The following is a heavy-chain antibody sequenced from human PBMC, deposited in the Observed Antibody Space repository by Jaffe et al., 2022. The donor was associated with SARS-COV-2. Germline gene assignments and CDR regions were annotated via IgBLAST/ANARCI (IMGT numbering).Heavy chain of an antibody. D-gene: IGHD2-15*01. CDR1: GFTFSVYG. J-gene: IGHJ6*02. V-gene: IGHV3-30*18. CDR3: AKDLTDIVVVVADQYYYYAMDV. CDR2: ISHDESNK. Sequence: QVQLVESGGGVVQPGRSLRLSCAASGFTFSVYGMHWVRQAPGKGLEWVAVISHDESNKYYADSVKGRFTISRDNSKNTVNLQMNSLRAEDTAVYYCAKDLTDIVVVVADQYYYYAMDVWGQGTTVTVSS.